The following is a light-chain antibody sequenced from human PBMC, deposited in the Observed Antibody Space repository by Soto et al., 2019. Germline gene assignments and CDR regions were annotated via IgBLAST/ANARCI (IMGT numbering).Light chain of an antibody. Sequence: QSALTQPASVSGSPGQSITISCTGTSSDGGGYNYVSWYQQLPGKAPKLLIYEVTDRPSGVSNRFSGSRSGNTASLTISGLQGEDEADYYCSSYSRSSTLYVFGTGTKVTVL. CDR2: EVT. J-gene: IGLJ1*01. CDR3: SSYSRSSTLYV. V-gene: IGLV2-14*01. CDR1: SSDGGGYNY.